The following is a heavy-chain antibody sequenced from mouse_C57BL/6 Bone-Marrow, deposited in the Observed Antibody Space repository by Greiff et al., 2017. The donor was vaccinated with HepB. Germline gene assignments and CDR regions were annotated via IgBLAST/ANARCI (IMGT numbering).Heavy chain of an antibody. CDR1: GYTFTSYW. CDR3: APNYDVYHKGYYAMDY. D-gene: IGHD2-3*01. Sequence: QVQLKQSGAELAKPGASVKLSCKASGYTFTSYWMHWVKQRPGQGLEWIGYINPSSGYTKYNQKFKDKATLTADKSSSTAYMQLSSLTYEDSAVYYCAPNYDVYHKGYYAMDYWGQGTSVTVSS. V-gene: IGHV1-7*01. CDR2: INPSSGYT. J-gene: IGHJ4*01.